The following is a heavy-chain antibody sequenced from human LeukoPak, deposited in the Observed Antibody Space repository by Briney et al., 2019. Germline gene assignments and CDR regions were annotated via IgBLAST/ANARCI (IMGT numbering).Heavy chain of an antibody. Sequence: ETLSLTCTVSGGSISTSSYYGGWIRQPPGKGLEWIGSFYYTGRTYYTPSLKSRVTISVDTSKNQVSLKLSSVTATDTAVYYCARRSPNSGWPDWGQGTLVTVSS. CDR2: FYYTGRT. V-gene: IGHV4-39*01. D-gene: IGHD5-12*01. CDR3: ARRSPNSGWPD. CDR1: GGSISTSSYY. J-gene: IGHJ4*02.